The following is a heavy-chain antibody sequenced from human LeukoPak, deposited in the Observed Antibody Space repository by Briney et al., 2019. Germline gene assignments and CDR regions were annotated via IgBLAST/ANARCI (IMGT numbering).Heavy chain of an antibody. CDR2: IFHSGLT. J-gene: IGHJ6*03. Sequence: SETLSLTCSVSGYSISNGFYWDWVRQSPTKGLEWIGSIFHSGLTYYNPSVESRVTISVDTSKNEFSLKLTSVTAADTAVYYCARVSWFPGTSYYYMDVWGKGTAVTVSS. CDR1: GYSISNGFY. V-gene: IGHV4-38-2*02. D-gene: IGHD1-1*01. CDR3: ARVSWFPGTSYYYMDV.